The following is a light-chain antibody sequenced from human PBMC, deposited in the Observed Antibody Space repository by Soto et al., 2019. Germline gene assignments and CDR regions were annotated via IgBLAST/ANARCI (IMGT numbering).Light chain of an antibody. J-gene: IGLJ3*02. Sequence: QSALTQPASVSGSPGQSITISCTGTSSDIGDDKYVSWYQQHPGKAPKIMIYEDSNRPSGVSNRFSGSKSGNTASLTISGLQAEDEADYYCSSYTTTSTWVFGGGTKLTVL. V-gene: IGLV2-14*01. CDR3: SSYTTTSTWV. CDR1: SSDIGDDKY. CDR2: EDS.